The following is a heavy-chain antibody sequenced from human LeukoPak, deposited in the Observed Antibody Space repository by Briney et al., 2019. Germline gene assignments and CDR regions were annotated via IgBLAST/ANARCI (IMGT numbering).Heavy chain of an antibody. V-gene: IGHV1-69*06. Sequence: GASVKVSCKASGYTFSNYGISWVRQAPGQGLEWMGGIIPIFGTANYAQKFQGRVTITAGKSTSTAYMELSSLRSEDTAVYYCARDSYCTNGVCQNWFDPWGQGTLVTVSS. CDR2: IIPIFGTA. CDR3: ARDSYCTNGVCQNWFDP. CDR1: GYTFSNYG. D-gene: IGHD2-8*01. J-gene: IGHJ5*02.